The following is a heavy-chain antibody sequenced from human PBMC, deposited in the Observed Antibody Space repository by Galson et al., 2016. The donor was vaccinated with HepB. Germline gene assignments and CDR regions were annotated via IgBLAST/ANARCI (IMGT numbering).Heavy chain of an antibody. V-gene: IGHV3-33*01. D-gene: IGHD1-26*01. J-gene: IGHJ3*02. CDR3: ARDRRSGSYGDDFHI. CDR2: IWYDGSRK. CDR1: GFPFSSYG. Sequence: SLRLSCAASGFPFSSYGIHWVRQAPGKGLEWVAVIWYDGSRKYYVDSVRGRFTISRDNFKNMVYLQMNSLRAEDTAVYNCARDRRSGSYGDDFHIWGQGTMVTVSS.